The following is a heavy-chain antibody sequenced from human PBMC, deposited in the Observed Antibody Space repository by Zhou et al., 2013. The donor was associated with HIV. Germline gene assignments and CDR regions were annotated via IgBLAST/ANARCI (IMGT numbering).Heavy chain of an antibody. CDR1: GGTFTSYA. V-gene: IGHV1-69*04. D-gene: IGHD1-26*01. Sequence: QVQLVQSGAEVKKPGSSVKVSCKASGGTFTSYAISWVRQAPGQGLEWMGRISPVLGLADYAQKFQGRVTITADTSSITAYMELSSLRSDDTAVFYCAREGGPFRNFDYWGQGTLVTVSS. J-gene: IGHJ4*02. CDR3: AREGGPFRNFDY. CDR2: ISPVLGLA.